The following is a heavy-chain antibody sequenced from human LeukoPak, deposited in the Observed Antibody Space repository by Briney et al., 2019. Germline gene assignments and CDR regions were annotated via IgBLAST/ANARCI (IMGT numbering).Heavy chain of an antibody. CDR1: GGSISSYY. CDR2: IYYSGST. CDR3: ASSDCGDNYRFDP. J-gene: IGHJ5*02. D-gene: IGHD4-17*01. Sequence: PSETLSLTCTVSGGSISSYYWSWIRQPPGKGLEWIGYIYYSGSTNYNPSLKSRVTISVDTSKNQFSLKLSSVTAADTAVYYCASSDCGDNYRFDPWGQGTLVTVSS. V-gene: IGHV4-59*01.